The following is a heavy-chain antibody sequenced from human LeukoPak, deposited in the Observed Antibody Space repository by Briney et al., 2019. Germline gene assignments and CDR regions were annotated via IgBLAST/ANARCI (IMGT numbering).Heavy chain of an antibody. CDR3: ARGYCSRTNCHRRFDY. CDR1: GGFFSCYY. CDR2: INRAGSA. D-gene: IGHD2-2*01. J-gene: IGHJ4*02. Sequence: SSEPLSFTCAVDGGFFSCYYWSWIRKPPERGLELIGEINRAGSADYNPSLKSRVTISVDTSKSQFSLKLSSVTAADTAVYYCARGYCSRTNCHRRFDYWGQGSLVTVSS. V-gene: IGHV4-34*01.